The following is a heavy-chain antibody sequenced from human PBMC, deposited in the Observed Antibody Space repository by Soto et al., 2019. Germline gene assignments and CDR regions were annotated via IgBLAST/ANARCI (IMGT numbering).Heavy chain of an antibody. J-gene: IGHJ6*02. D-gene: IGHD5-18*01. CDR2: IIPICGTA. CDR1: GGTFSSYA. V-gene: IGHV1-69*01. CDR3: ASAPGYSYGYGYYYYGMDV. Sequence: QVQLVQSGAEVKKPGSSVKVSCKASGGTFSSYAISWVRQAPGQGLEWMGGIIPICGTANYAQKFQGRVTITADESTRTAYMELSSLRSEDTAVYYCASAPGYSYGYGYYYYGMDVWGQGTTVTVSS.